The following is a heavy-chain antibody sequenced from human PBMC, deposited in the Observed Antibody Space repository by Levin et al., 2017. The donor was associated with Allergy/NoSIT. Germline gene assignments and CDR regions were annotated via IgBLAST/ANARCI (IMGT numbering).Heavy chain of an antibody. CDR3: ARGDYYGSGNPIDY. V-gene: IGHV3-21*01. Sequence: PSETLSLTCAASGFTFSSYSMNWVRQAPGKGLEWVSSISSSSSYIYYADSVKGRFTISRDNAKNSLYLQMNSLRAEDTAVYYCARGDYYGSGNPIDYWGQGTLVTVSS. J-gene: IGHJ4*02. D-gene: IGHD3-10*01. CDR1: GFTFSSYS. CDR2: ISSSSSYI.